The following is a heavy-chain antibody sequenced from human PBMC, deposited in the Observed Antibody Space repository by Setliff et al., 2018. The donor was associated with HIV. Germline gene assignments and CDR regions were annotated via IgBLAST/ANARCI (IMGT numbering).Heavy chain of an antibody. CDR2: IYYSGST. V-gene: IGHV4-39*07. Sequence: SETLSLTCTVSGGSISSSSYYWGWIRQPPGKGLEWIGSIYYSGSTYYNPSLKSRVTISVDTSKNPFSLKLSSVTAADTAVYYCARDPVRPGYSSSWYVRWFDPWGQGTLVTVSS. CDR3: ARDPVRPGYSSSWYVRWFDP. CDR1: GGSISSSSYY. D-gene: IGHD6-13*01. J-gene: IGHJ5*02.